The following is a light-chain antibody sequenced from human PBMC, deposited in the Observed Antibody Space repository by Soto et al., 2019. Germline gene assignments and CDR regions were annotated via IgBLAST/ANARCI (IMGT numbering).Light chain of an antibody. CDR3: QVWESSSDQYV. CDR1: NIGSQS. CDR2: DDS. V-gene: IGLV3-21*02. J-gene: IGLJ1*01. Sequence: SYELTQLPSVSVAPGQTASITCGGSNIGSQSVHWYHQKPGQAPVLVVYDDSDRPSGIPERFSGSKSGNTATLTISRVEAGDEADYYCQVWESSSDQYVFGTGTKLTVL.